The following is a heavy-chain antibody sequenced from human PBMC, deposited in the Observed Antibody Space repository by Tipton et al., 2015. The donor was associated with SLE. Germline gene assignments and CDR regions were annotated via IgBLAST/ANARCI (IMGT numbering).Heavy chain of an antibody. J-gene: IGHJ4*02. CDR1: GGSFSGYY. D-gene: IGHD7-27*01. Sequence: GLVKPSETLSLTCAVYGGSFSGYYWSWIRQPPGKGLEWIGEINHSGSTNYNPSLKSRVTISVDTSKNQFSLKLSSVTAADTAVYYCARALTGGPFDYWGQGTLVTVSS. CDR2: INHSGST. V-gene: IGHV4-34*01. CDR3: ARALTGGPFDY.